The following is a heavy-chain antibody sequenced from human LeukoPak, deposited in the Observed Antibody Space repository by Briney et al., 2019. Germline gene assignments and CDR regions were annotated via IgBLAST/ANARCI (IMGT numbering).Heavy chain of an antibody. D-gene: IGHD6-19*01. CDR3: ARRLRGIAVAGTRFDP. CDR1: GGSFSGYY. CDR2: INHSGST. J-gene: IGHJ5*02. Sequence: PSETLSLTCAVYGGSFSGYYWSWIRQPPGKGLEWIGEINHSGSTNYNPSLKSRVTISVDTSKNQFSLKLSSVTAADTAVYYCARRLRGIAVAGTRFDPWGRGTLVTVSS. V-gene: IGHV4-34*01.